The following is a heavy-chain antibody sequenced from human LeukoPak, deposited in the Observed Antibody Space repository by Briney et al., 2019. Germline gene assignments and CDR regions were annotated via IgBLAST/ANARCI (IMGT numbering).Heavy chain of an antibody. V-gene: IGHV4-59*01. CDR2: IYYSGST. CDR3: ARHGRPYAFDI. Sequence: SETLSLTCTVSGGSISSYHWSWIRQPPGKGLEWIGYIYYSGSTNYNPSLKSRVTISVDTSKNQVSLKLRSVTAADTAVYYCARHGRPYAFDIWGQGTMVTVSS. D-gene: IGHD3-16*01. CDR1: GGSISSYH. J-gene: IGHJ3*02.